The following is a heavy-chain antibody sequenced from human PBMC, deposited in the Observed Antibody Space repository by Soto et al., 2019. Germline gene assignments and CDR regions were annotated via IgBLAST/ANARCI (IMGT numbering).Heavy chain of an antibody. D-gene: IGHD2-15*01. CDR1: GFSLSTSGVG. J-gene: IGHJ4*02. CDR3: AHNSAVVPLDY. CDR2: IYWDDDK. V-gene: IGHV2-5*02. Sequence: QITLKESGPTLVKPTQTLTLTCTFSGFSLSTSGVGVGWIRQPPGKALEWLALIYWDDDKRYSPSLKSRLTITTDTSKNQVVHTMTNMDPVDTATYYCAHNSAVVPLDYWGQGTLVTVSS.